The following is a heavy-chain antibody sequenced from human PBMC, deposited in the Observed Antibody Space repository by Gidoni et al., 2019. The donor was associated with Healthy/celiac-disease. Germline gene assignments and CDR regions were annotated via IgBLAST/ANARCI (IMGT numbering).Heavy chain of an antibody. J-gene: IGHJ6*02. CDR3: ARGGGHYYDFWSGYSKWDYDYYYCGMDV. Sequence: QLQLQQWGAGLVKPSETLSLTCAVYGGSLSGYSWSWIRPPPGKGVEWIGEINHSGSTNYNPSLKSRFAISVDTSKSQFSLKLSSVTAADTAVYYCARGGGHYYDFWSGYSKWDYDYYYCGMDVWGQGTTVTVSS. CDR1: GGSLSGYS. D-gene: IGHD3-3*01. V-gene: IGHV4-34*01. CDR2: INHSGST.